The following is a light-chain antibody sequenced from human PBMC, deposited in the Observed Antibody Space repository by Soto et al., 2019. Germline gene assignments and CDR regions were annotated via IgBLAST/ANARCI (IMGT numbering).Light chain of an antibody. CDR2: GAS. Sequence: EFVLTQSPGTLSLSPGERATLSCRASQSIGSTYIAWYQHKPGQAPRLLISGASNRATGIPDRFSGSGSGTDFTLTISRLEPEDFAVYYCQQYDSSHRWGYTFGQGTKLEIK. J-gene: IGKJ2*01. CDR1: QSIGSTY. V-gene: IGKV3-20*01. CDR3: QQYDSSHRWGYT.